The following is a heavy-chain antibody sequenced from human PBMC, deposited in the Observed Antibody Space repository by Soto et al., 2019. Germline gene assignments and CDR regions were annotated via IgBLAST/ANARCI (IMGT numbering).Heavy chain of an antibody. CDR2: IYDSGSP. V-gene: IGHV4-59*01. CDR1: GGSISVYY. D-gene: IGHD1-26*01. J-gene: IGHJ4*02. Sequence: PSETLSLTCTISGGSISVYYWSRIRQTPGQGLEWIGYIYDSGSPYYNPSLKSRVSISADTSKNQISLKLTSATAADTAVYYCARGVGSSPPQYWGRGTLVTVSS. CDR3: ARGVGSSPPQY.